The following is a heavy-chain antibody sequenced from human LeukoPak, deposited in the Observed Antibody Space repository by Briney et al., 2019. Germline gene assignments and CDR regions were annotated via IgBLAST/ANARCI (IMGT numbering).Heavy chain of an antibody. J-gene: IGHJ4*02. Sequence: ASVKVSCKASGYTFTSYDINWVRQATGQGLGWMGWMNPNSGNTGYAQKFQGRVTMTRNTSISTAYMELSSLRSEDTAVYYCAMQRTYYYDSSGYRHRYFDYWGQGTLVTVSS. CDR2: MNPNSGNT. D-gene: IGHD3-22*01. CDR3: AMQRTYYYDSSGYRHRYFDY. CDR1: GYTFTSYD. V-gene: IGHV1-8*01.